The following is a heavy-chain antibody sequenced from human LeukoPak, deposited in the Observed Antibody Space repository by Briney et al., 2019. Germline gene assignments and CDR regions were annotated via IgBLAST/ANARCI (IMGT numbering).Heavy chain of an antibody. D-gene: IGHD6-13*01. J-gene: IGHJ3*02. CDR3: TTDATRARYSSSWLDAFDI. V-gene: IGHV3-15*01. CDR1: GFTFSNAW. Sequence: KPGGSLRLSCAASGFTFSNAWMSWVRQAPGKGLERVGRIKSKTDGGTTDYAAPVKGRFTISRDDSKNTLYLQMNSLKTEDTAVYYCTTDATRARYSSSWLDAFDIWGQGTMVTVS. CDR2: IKSKTDGGTT.